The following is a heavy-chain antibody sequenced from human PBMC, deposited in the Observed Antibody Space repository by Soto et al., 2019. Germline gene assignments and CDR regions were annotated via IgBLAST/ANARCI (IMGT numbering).Heavy chain of an antibody. CDR3: AKDRWSSGWYRDY. V-gene: IGHV3-23*01. D-gene: IGHD6-19*01. J-gene: IGHJ4*02. CDR1: GFTFSSYA. Sequence: GGSLRLSCAASGFTFSSYAMSWVRQAPGKGLEWVSAISGSGGSTYYAESVKGRFTISRDNSKNTLYLQMNSLRADDTAVYYCAKDRWSSGWYRDYWGQGTLVTVSS. CDR2: ISGSGGST.